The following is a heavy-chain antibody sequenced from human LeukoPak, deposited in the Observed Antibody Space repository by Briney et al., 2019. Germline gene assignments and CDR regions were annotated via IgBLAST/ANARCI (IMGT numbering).Heavy chain of an antibody. D-gene: IGHD7-27*01. Sequence: GGSLRLSCAASGFTFSSYSMNWVRQAPGKGLEWVANIKEDGSDSYYVDSVKGRFTISRDNAKNSLYLQIHSLRAEDTAVYYCARDSNWASDYWGQGTLVTVSS. CDR2: IKEDGSDS. CDR3: ARDSNWASDY. CDR1: GFTFSSYS. V-gene: IGHV3-7*01. J-gene: IGHJ4*02.